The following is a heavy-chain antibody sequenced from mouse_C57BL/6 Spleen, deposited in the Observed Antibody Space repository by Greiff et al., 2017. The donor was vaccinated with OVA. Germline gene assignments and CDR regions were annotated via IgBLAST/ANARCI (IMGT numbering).Heavy chain of an antibody. J-gene: IGHJ4*01. CDR3: AGGQYVYDTIYAMDY. CDR1: GYTFTSYN. CDR2: IYPGNGDT. Sequence: QVQLKESGAELVRPGASVKMSCKASGYTFTSYNMHWVKQTPRQGLEWIGAIYPGNGDTSYNQKFKGKATLTVDKSSSTAYMQLSSLTSEDSAVYFCAGGQYVYDTIYAMDYWGQGTSVTVSS. V-gene: IGHV1-12*01. D-gene: IGHD2-12*01.